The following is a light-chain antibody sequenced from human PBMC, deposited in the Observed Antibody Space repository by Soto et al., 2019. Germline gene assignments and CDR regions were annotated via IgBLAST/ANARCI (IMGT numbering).Light chain of an antibody. CDR1: QSISSW. V-gene: IGKV1-5*01. CDR2: SAS. CDR3: QQLNSLPRT. Sequence: DIQMTQSPSTLSASVGDRVTITCRASQSISSWLAWYQQKPGKAPNLLIYSASTLQSGVPSRFSGSGSGTEFTLTISSLQPEDFATYYCQQLNSLPRTFGQGTKVDIK. J-gene: IGKJ1*01.